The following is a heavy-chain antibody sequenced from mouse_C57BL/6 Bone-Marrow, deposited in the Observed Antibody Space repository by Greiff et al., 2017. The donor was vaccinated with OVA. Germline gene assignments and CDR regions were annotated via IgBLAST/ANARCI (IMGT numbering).Heavy chain of an antibody. J-gene: IGHJ3*01. D-gene: IGHD2-2*01. V-gene: IGHV2-2*01. Sequence: VKLVESGPGLVQPSQSLSITCTVSGFSLTSYGVHWVRQSPGKGLEWLGVIWSGGSTDYNAAFISRLSISKDNSKSQVFFKMNSLQADDTAIYYCARNGGYDAWFAYWGQGTLVTVSA. CDR1: GFSLTSYG. CDR3: ARNGGYDAWFAY. CDR2: IWSGGST.